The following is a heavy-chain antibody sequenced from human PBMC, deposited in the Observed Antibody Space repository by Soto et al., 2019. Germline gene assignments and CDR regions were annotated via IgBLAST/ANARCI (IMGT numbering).Heavy chain of an antibody. Sequence: QREWKQSGPGLVKRWETLSLTCTVSGGSVSSGSCYWGWIRKPPGKGLEWIGDIYYNGDTYYNPSLKSRVTISVDTSENQFCLKLSYVTAADTAVYYCARRDTDNWNQGHAFAFWGQGTMVAVSS. V-gene: IGHV4-39*01. J-gene: IGHJ3*01. D-gene: IGHD1-20*01. CDR3: ARRDTDNWNQGHAFAF. CDR2: IYYNGDT. CDR1: GGSVSSGSCY.